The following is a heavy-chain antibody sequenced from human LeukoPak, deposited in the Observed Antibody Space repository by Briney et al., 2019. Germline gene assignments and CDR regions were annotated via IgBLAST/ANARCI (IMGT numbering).Heavy chain of an antibody. CDR3: ARDAGGYPDY. V-gene: IGHV5-51*01. D-gene: IGHD2-8*02. CDR2: IYAGTSET. J-gene: IGHJ4*02. CDR1: GYSFPDYW. Sequence: GESLKISCKGSGYSFPDYWIAWVRQSPGKDLEWLGTIYAGTSETRYSPSFQGHVTISLDKSISTAYLLWNSPKASDTAMYFCARDAGGYPDYWGQGTLVTVSS.